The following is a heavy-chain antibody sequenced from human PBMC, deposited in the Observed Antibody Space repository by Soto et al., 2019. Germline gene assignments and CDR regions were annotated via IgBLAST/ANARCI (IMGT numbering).Heavy chain of an antibody. CDR3: AKVDVSTAGSFGY. CDR1: GFTFSRHG. V-gene: IGHV3-23*01. Sequence: PGGSLRLSCVASGFTFSRHGLSWVRQAPGKGLEWVSTINPSGDSTFYADSVKGRFTISRDNSKNTVYLQMNSLSVGDTAVYLCAKVDVSTAGSFGYWGRGALVGVSS. D-gene: IGHD6-13*01. J-gene: IGHJ4*02. CDR2: INPSGDST.